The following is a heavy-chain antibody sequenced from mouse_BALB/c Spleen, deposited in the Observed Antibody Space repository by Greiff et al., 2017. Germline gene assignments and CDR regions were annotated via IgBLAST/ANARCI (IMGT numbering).Heavy chain of an antibody. CDR3: ARRDYDGGYAMDY. V-gene: IGHV5-12-2*01. D-gene: IGHD2-4*01. Sequence: EVKLVESGGGLVQPGGSLKLSCAASGFTFSSYTMSWVRQTPEKRLEWVAYISNGGGSTYYPDTVKGRFTISRDNAKNTLYLRMSSLKSEDTAMYYCARRDYDGGYAMDYWGQGTSVTVSS. J-gene: IGHJ4*01. CDR2: ISNGGGST. CDR1: GFTFSSYT.